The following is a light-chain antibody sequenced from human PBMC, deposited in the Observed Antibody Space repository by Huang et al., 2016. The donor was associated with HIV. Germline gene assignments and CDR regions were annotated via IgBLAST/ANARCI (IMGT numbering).Light chain of an antibody. CDR2: GAS. CDR1: QSVSAN. Sequence: EIVLTQSPATLSVSPGERATLSCRASQSVSANLAWYQQKPGQAPRLLIYGASKRAIDTPARFSGSGSGTEFTLTISSLQSEDFAVYYCQQYNNWWTFGQGTKVEIK. CDR3: QQYNNWWT. J-gene: IGKJ1*01. V-gene: IGKV3-15*01.